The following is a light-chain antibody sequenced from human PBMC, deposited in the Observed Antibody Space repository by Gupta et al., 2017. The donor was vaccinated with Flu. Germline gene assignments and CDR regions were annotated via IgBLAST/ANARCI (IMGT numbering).Light chain of an antibody. CDR2: EVS. V-gene: IGLV2-14*01. J-gene: IGLJ1*01. Sequence: QSALTQPASVSRSPGQSITISCTGTSSDIGGYNYVSWYQHHPGEAPKLMIYEVSKRPSGVSNRFSGSKSGNTASLTISGRQAQDEADYYGSSYTNIGTRLFGSGTEVTVL. CDR1: SSDIGGYNY. CDR3: SSYTNIGTRL.